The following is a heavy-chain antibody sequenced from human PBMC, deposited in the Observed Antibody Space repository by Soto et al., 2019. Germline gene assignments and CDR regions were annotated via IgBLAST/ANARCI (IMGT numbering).Heavy chain of an antibody. CDR1: GSTFSDYY. Sequence: GGSLRLSCAACGSTFSDYYMSWIRQAPGKGLEWVSYISSSSSYTNYADSVKGRFTISRDNAKNSLYLQMNSLRAEDTAVYYCARDQDSSGYLTGPRYWGQGTLVTVSS. CDR3: ARDQDSSGYLTGPRY. J-gene: IGHJ4*02. D-gene: IGHD3-22*01. V-gene: IGHV3-11*06. CDR2: ISSSSSYT.